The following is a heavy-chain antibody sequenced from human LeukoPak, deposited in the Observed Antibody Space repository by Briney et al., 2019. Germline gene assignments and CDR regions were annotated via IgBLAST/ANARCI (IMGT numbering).Heavy chain of an antibody. CDR2: IYYSGST. V-gene: IGHV4-59*01. D-gene: IGHD2-15*01. J-gene: IGHJ4*02. Sequence: PSETLSLTCTVSGGSISSYYWSWIRQPPGKGLEWIGYIYYSGSTDYNASLTNRVTISVDTSKNQFSLKLSSVTAADTAVYYCAREVGYCSGGSCYSYFDYWGQGTLVTVSS. CDR1: GGSISSYY. CDR3: AREVGYCSGGSCYSYFDY.